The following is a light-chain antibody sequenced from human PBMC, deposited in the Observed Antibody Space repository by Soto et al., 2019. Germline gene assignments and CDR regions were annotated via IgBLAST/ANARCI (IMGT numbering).Light chain of an antibody. J-gene: IGKJ1*01. CDR2: GAS. CDR1: QSSNGY. V-gene: IGKV3-15*01. CDR3: QQYNTWPGWT. Sequence: EVVMTPFAAAPSGAPLERAALFCRASQSSNGYLAWCQQKPGQAPRLLVYGASTMATGIPARFSGTGSGTEFTLTISSLQSEDFAVYYCQQYNTWPGWTFGQGTKVDIK.